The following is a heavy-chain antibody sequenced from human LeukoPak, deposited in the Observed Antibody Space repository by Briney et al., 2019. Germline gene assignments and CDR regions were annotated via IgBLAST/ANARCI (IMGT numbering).Heavy chain of an antibody. CDR2: LGDNDGRT. Sequence: GGSLRLSCAASGFTFRTYAMNWVRQAPGKGLEWVSALGDNDGRTFYADSVKGRFTISRDNSKNTLYLQMNSLRAEDTAIYYCAKNGKDNYDMFFDYWGQGTLVTVSS. CDR3: AKNGKDNYDMFFDY. D-gene: IGHD3-9*01. J-gene: IGHJ4*02. V-gene: IGHV3-23*01. CDR1: GFTFRTYA.